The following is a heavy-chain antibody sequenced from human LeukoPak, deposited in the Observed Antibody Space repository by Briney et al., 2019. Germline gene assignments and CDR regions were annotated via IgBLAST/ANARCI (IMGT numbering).Heavy chain of an antibody. CDR2: ISSSSSYI. Sequence: GGSLRLSCAASGFTFSSYSMNWVRQAPGKGLEWVSSISSSSSYIYYADSVKGRFTISRDNAKNSLYLQMNSLRAEDTAVYYCASGEAYYGSGSYSAEYFQHWGQGTLVTVSS. V-gene: IGHV3-21*01. CDR3: ASGEAYYGSGSYSAEYFQH. CDR1: GFTFSSYS. J-gene: IGHJ1*01. D-gene: IGHD3-10*01.